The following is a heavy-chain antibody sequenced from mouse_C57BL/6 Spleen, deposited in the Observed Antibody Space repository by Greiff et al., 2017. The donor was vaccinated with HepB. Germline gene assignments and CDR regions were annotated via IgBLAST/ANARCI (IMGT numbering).Heavy chain of an antibody. CDR2: IDPETGGT. V-gene: IGHV1-15*01. CDR3: TRIGSSGGDMDY. CDR1: GYTFTDYE. J-gene: IGHJ4*01. Sequence: QVQLQQSGAELVRPGASVTLSCKASGYTFTDYEMHWVKQTPVHGLEWIGAIDPETGGTAYNQKFKGKAILTADKSSSTAYMELRSLTSEDSAVYYCTRIGSSGGDMDYWGQGTSVTVSS. D-gene: IGHD3-2*02.